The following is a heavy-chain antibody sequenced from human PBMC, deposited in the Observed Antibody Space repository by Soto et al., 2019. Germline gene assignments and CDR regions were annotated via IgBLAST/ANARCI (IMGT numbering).Heavy chain of an antibody. Sequence: GGSLRLSCAASGFTFSSYAMSWVHQAPGKGLEWVSAISGSGGSTYYADSVKGRFTISRDNSKNTLYLQMNSLRAEDTAVYYCANLPAGDFRSGYYLSAFDIWGQGTMVTVSS. CDR3: ANLPAGDFRSGYYLSAFDI. J-gene: IGHJ3*02. CDR2: ISGSGGST. CDR1: GFTFSSYA. D-gene: IGHD3-3*01. V-gene: IGHV3-23*01.